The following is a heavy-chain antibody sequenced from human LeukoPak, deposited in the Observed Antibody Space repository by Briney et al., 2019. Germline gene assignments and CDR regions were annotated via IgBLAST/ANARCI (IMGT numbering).Heavy chain of an antibody. CDR3: ARGPKFYGDRVWSYDY. D-gene: IGHD4-17*01. Sequence: SETLSLTCTVSGGSISSSSYYWGWIRQPPGKGLEWIGEINHSGSTNYNPSLKSRVTISVDTSKNQFSLKLSSVTAADTAVYYCARGPKFYGDRVWSYDYWGQGTLVTVSS. V-gene: IGHV4-39*07. CDR1: GGSISSSSYY. CDR2: INHSGST. J-gene: IGHJ4*02.